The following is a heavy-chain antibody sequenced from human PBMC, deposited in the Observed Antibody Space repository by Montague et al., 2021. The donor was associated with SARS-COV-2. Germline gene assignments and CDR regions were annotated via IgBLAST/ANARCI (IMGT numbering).Heavy chain of an antibody. CDR3: ARGGGRDAFDI. V-gene: IGHV3-66*01. CDR2: IYAGGTT. Sequence: SLRLSCPASGLTVSSNYMSWVRQAPGQGLEWVSVIYAGGTTYYAXSVKGRFTISRDNSKNTLYLQMNSLRAEDTAVYYCARGGGRDAFDIWGQGTMVTVSS. CDR1: GLTVSSNY. D-gene: IGHD2-15*01. J-gene: IGHJ3*02.